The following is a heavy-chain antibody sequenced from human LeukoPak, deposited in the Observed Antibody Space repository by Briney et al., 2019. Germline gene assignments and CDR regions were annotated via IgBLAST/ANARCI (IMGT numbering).Heavy chain of an antibody. CDR1: GFTFSSYG. CDR3: AKTSGRYFDWTHYEH. V-gene: IGHV3-30*18. J-gene: IGHJ1*01. D-gene: IGHD3-9*01. Sequence: GRSLRLSCAASGFTFSSYGMHWVRQAPGKGLEWVAVISYDGSNKYYADSVKGRFTISRDNSKNTLYLQMNSLRAEDTAVYYCAKTSGRYFDWTHYEHWGQGTLVTVSS. CDR2: ISYDGSNK.